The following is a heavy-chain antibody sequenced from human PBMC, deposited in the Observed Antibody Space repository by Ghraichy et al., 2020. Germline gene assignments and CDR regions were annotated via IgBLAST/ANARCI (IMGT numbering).Heavy chain of an antibody. D-gene: IGHD3-3*01. J-gene: IGHJ5*02. V-gene: IGHV3-21*01. CDR1: GFTFSSYS. Sequence: LSLTCAASGFTFSSYSMNWVRQAPGKGLEWVSSISSSSSYIYYADSVKGRFTISRDNAKNSLYLQMNSLRAEDTAVYYCARDFRSGGLWFDPWGQGTLVTVSS. CDR2: ISSSSSYI. CDR3: ARDFRSGGLWFDP.